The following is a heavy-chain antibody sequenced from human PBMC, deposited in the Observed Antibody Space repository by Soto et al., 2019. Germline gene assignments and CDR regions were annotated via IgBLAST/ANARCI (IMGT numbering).Heavy chain of an antibody. CDR3: ARAGGIVVVPAAIHPSTGEYYYGMDG. CDR1: GGSISSYY. V-gene: IGHV4-59*01. CDR2: IYYSGST. J-gene: IGHJ6*02. Sequence: SETLSLTCTVSGGSISSYYWSWIRQPPGKGLEWIGYIYYSGSTNYNPSLKSRVTISVDTSKNQFSLKLSSVTAADTAVYYCARAGGIVVVPAAIHPSTGEYYYGMDGWGQGTTVTV. D-gene: IGHD2-2*02.